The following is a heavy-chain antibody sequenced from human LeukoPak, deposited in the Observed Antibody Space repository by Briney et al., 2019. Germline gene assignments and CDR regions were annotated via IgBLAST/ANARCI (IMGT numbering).Heavy chain of an antibody. CDR3: WPLEVVTAQGWFDP. D-gene: IGHD4-23*01. CDR2: INPSGGST. V-gene: IGHV1-46*01. Sequence: ASVKVSCKTSGYIFTSYYIHWVRQAPGQGPEWMGIINPSGGSTNYAQKFQGRVTITADKSTSTAYMELSSLRSEDTAVYYCWPLEVVTAQGWFDPWGQGTLVTVSS. J-gene: IGHJ5*02. CDR1: GYIFTSYY.